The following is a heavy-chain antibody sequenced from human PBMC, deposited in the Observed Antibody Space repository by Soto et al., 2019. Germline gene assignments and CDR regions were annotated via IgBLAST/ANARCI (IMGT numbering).Heavy chain of an antibody. J-gene: IGHJ4*02. V-gene: IGHV3-21*01. Sequence: EVQLVESGGGLVKPGGSLRLSCAASGFTFSSYSMNWVRQVPGKGLEWVSSISSSSSYIYYADSVKGRFTISRDNAKNSLYLQMNSLRAEDTAVYYCARDQPGYSYGYGLGYWGQGTLVTVSS. CDR1: GFTFSSYS. D-gene: IGHD5-18*01. CDR2: ISSSSSYI. CDR3: ARDQPGYSYGYGLGY.